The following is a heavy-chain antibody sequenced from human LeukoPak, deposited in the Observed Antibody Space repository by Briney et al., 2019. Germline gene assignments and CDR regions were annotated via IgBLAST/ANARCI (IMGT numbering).Heavy chain of an antibody. D-gene: IGHD6-13*01. J-gene: IGHJ6*03. Sequence: GGSLRLSCAASGFTVSSNYMSWVRQTPGKGLEWVSVIYSGGSTYYADSVKGRFTISRDNSKNTLYLQMNSLRAEDTAVYYCAKDYGRSIAAAIYYYYMDVWGKGTTVTVSS. CDR3: AKDYGRSIAAAIYYYYMDV. CDR2: IYSGGST. V-gene: IGHV3-53*05. CDR1: GFTVSSNY.